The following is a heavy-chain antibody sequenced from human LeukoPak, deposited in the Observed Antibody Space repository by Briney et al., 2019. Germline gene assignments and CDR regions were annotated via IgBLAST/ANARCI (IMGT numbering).Heavy chain of an antibody. CDR2: IYTSGST. CDR1: GGSISSYY. D-gene: IGHD3-3*01. CDR3: ARGLVPAATLVDFWSGWDAFDI. Sequence: PSETLSLTCTVSGGSISSYYWSWIRQPAGKGLEWIGRIYTSGSTYYNPSLKSRVTMSVDTSKNQFSLKLSSVTAADTAVYYCARGLVPAATLVDFWSGWDAFDIWGQGTMVTVSS. V-gene: IGHV4-4*07. J-gene: IGHJ3*02.